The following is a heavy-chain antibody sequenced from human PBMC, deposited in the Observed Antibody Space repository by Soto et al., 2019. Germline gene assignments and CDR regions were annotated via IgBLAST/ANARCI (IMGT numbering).Heavy chain of an antibody. Sequence: GGSLRLSCAASGFTFSSYAMHWVRQAPGKGLEYVSAISSNGGSTYYANSVKGRFTISRDNSKNTLYLQMGSLRAEDMAVYYCARDYYGDGYWGQGTLVTVSS. CDR3: ARDYYGDGY. D-gene: IGHD4-17*01. CDR2: ISSNGGST. J-gene: IGHJ4*02. V-gene: IGHV3-64*01. CDR1: GFTFSSYA.